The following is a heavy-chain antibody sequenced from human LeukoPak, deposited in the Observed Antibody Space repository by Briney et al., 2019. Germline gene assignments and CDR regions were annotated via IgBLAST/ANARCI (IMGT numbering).Heavy chain of an antibody. CDR2: IWSDGSNK. Sequence: PGGSLRLSCAASGFTFSSYGMHWVRQAPGKGLEWVAVIWSDGSNKHYADSARGRFTISRDNSKNTLYLQMNSLRAEDTAVYYCARDSYYDGPSVRWFDPWGQGTLVTVSS. CDR3: ARDSYYDGPSVRWFDP. D-gene: IGHD3-22*01. V-gene: IGHV3-33*01. J-gene: IGHJ5*02. CDR1: GFTFSSYG.